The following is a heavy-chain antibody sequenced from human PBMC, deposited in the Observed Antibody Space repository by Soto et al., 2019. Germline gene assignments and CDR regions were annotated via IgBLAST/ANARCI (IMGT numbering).Heavy chain of an antibody. J-gene: IGHJ4*02. Sequence: PSQTLSLTCAISGDSVSSNSAAWNWIRQSPSRGLEWLGRTYYRSKWYNDYAVSVKSRITINPDTSKNQFSLQLNSVTPEDTAVYYCAREVVAGIASPNTIDYWGQGTLVTVSS. V-gene: IGHV6-1*01. CDR3: AREVVAGIASPNTIDY. D-gene: IGHD6-19*01. CDR1: GDSVSSNSAA. CDR2: TYYRSKWYN.